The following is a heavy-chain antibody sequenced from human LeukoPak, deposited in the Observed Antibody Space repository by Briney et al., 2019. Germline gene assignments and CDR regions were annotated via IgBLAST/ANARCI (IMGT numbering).Heavy chain of an antibody. CDR1: GFTFSSYA. D-gene: IGHD2-2*01. Sequence: GGSLRLSCAASGFTFSSYAMHWVRQAPGKGLEWVAVISYDGSNKYYADSVKGRFTISRDYSKNTLYLQMNSLRAEDTAVYYCANFHCSSTSCHLSGYFRHWGQGTLVTVSS. J-gene: IGHJ1*01. V-gene: IGHV3-30-3*01. CDR3: ANFHCSSTSCHLSGYFRH. CDR2: ISYDGSNK.